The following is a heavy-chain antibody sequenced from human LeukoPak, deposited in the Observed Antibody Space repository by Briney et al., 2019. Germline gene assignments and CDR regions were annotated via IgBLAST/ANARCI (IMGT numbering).Heavy chain of an antibody. CDR1: GYTLTELS. V-gene: IGHV1-24*01. CDR2: FDPEDGET. J-gene: IGHJ4*02. Sequence: ASVKVSCKVSGYTLTELSMHWLRQAPGKGLEWMGGFDPEDGETIYAQKFQGRVTMTEDTSTDTAYMELSSLRSEDTAVYYCAGAMTHRYYFDYWGQGTLVTVSS. CDR3: AGAMTHRYYFDY. D-gene: IGHD2-2*01.